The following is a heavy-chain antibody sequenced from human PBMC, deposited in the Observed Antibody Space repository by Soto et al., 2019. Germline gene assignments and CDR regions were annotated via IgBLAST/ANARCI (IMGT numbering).Heavy chain of an antibody. CDR2: INPNSGGT. Sequence: QVQLVQAGAEVKKPGASVKVSCKASGYTFTGYYMHWVRQAPGQGLEWMGWINPNSGGTNYAQKFQGWVTMTRDTSISTAYMELSRLRSDDTAVYYCASAHCGGACYSGVDYWGQGTLVTVSS. V-gene: IGHV1-2*04. CDR3: ASAHCGGACYSGVDY. D-gene: IGHD2-21*02. J-gene: IGHJ4*02. CDR1: GYTFTGYY.